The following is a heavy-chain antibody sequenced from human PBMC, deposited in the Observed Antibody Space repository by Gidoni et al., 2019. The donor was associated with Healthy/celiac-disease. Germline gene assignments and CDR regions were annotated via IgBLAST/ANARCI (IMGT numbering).Heavy chain of an antibody. V-gene: IGHV2-26*01. J-gene: IGHJ6*02. CDR2: IFSNDEK. CDR1: GFSPSNARMG. CDR3: ARTIGNYYYYGIDV. Sequence: QVTLKESGPVLVTPTATPTLTCTVSGFSPSNARMGVSWIRQPPGKALEWLAHIFSNDEKSYSTSLKSRLTISKDTSKSQVVLTMTNMDPVDTATYYCARTIGNYYYYGIDVWGQGTTVTVSS.